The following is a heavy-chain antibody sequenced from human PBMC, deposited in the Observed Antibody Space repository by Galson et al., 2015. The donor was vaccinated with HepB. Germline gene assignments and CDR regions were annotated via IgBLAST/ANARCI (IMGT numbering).Heavy chain of an antibody. V-gene: IGHV3-74*01. CDR1: GFTLSNYW. D-gene: IGHD2-2*03. CDR2: INHDGAET. CDR3: ARDGWASTPFDI. Sequence: SLRLSCAASGFTLSNYWMHWVRQVPGKGLVWVSQINHDGAETTYADSVKGRFTISRDNAKNTLYLQMNSLRAEDTAVYYCARDGWASTPFDIWGQGTMVTVSS. J-gene: IGHJ3*02.